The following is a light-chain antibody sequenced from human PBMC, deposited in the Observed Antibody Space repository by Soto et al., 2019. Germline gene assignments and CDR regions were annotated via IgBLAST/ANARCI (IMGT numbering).Light chain of an antibody. CDR2: AAS. CDR1: QGISSY. CDR3: QQYYSYPLT. V-gene: IGKV1-8*01. Sequence: AILMTQSPSSLSSSTGDRVTITFRASQGISSYLAWYQQKPGKAPKLLIYAASTLQSGVPSRFSGSGSGTDFTLTISCLQSEDFATYYCQQYYSYPLTFGQGTKVDI. J-gene: IGKJ1*01.